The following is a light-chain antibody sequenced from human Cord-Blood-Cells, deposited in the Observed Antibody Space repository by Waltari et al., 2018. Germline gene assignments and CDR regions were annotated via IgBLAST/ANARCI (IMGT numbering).Light chain of an antibody. J-gene: IGLJ3*02. V-gene: IGLV3-1*01. CDR1: KLGAKY. CDR2: QDS. Sequence: SYELTQPPSVSVSPGQTASIPCSGDKLGAKYACWYQQKPGQSPVLVIYQDSKRPSRIPERFSGSNSGNTATLTISGTQAMDEADYYRQAWDSSTAVFGGGTKLTVL. CDR3: QAWDSSTAV.